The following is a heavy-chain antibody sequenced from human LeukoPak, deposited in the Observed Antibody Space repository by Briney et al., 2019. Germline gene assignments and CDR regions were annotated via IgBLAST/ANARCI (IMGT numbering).Heavy chain of an antibody. CDR2: INTGNGNT. D-gene: IGHD1-26*01. CDR1: GYTFTSYV. CDR3: AKDGEWEHAFDI. V-gene: IGHV1-3*04. J-gene: IGHJ3*02. Sequence: ASVKVSCKASGYTFTSYVIHWVRQAPGQRLEWMGWINTGNGNTKYSQKFQGRVTITRDTSASTAYMELSSLRSEDTALYYCAKDGEWEHAFDIWGQGTMVTVSS.